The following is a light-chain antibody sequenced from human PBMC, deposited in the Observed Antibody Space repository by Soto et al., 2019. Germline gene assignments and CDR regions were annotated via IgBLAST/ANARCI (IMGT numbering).Light chain of an antibody. CDR3: QQRSKLPLT. Sequence: EIVLTQSPATLSLSPGERATLSCRASQSISSYLGWYQQKPGQAPRLLIYDASNRAAGIPARFSGSGSGTDFTLTISSLEPEDFAVYYCQQRSKLPLTFGGGTKVEIK. CDR2: DAS. V-gene: IGKV3-11*01. CDR1: QSISSY. J-gene: IGKJ4*01.